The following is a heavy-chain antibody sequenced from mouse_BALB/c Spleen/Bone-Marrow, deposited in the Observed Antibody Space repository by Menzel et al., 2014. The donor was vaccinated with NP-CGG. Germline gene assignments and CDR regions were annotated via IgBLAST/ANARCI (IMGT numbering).Heavy chain of an antibody. CDR3: ARHGSSYAMDY. CDR2: INSNGGST. V-gene: IGHV5-6-2*01. J-gene: IGHJ4*01. Sequence: EVKLQESGGGLAKLGGSLKLSCAASGFTFSSYYMSWVRQTPEKRLELVAAINSNGGSTYYPDTVKGRFTISRDNAKNTLYLQMSSLKSEDTALYYCARHGSSYAMDYWDQGTSVTVSS. CDR1: GFTFSSYY. D-gene: IGHD1-1*01.